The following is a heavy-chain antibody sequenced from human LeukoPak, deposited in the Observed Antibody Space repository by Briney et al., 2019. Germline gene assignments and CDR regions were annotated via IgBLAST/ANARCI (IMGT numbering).Heavy chain of an antibody. D-gene: IGHD3-10*01. Sequence: GASVKVSCKASGYTFTSYGISWVRQAPGQGLEWMGWISAYNGNTNYAQKLQGRVTMTTDTSISTAYMELSSLRSEDTAVYYCARGILWFGDDVWGKGTTVTISS. CDR2: ISAYNGNT. CDR3: ARGILWFGDDV. CDR1: GYTFTSYG. J-gene: IGHJ6*04. V-gene: IGHV1-18*01.